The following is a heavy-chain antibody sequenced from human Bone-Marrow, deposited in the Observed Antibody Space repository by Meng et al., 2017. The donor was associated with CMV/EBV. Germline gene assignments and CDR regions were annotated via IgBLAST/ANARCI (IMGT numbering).Heavy chain of an antibody. D-gene: IGHD1-26*01. CDR1: GGTFSSYA. Sequence: SVKVSCKASGGTFSSYAISWVRQAPGQGLEWMGGIIPILGIANYAQKFQGRVTITTDESTSTAYMELSSLRSEDTAVYYCARFKALVGATNAFDIWGQGTMVTVSS. CDR2: IIPILGIA. J-gene: IGHJ3*02. V-gene: IGHV1-69*10. CDR3: ARFKALVGATNAFDI.